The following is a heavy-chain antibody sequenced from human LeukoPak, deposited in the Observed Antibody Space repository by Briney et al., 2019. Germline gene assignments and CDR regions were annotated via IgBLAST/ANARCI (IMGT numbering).Heavy chain of an antibody. CDR1: GFTFSGYN. V-gene: IGHV3-21*01. D-gene: IGHD2-2*01. Sequence: GGSLRLSCAASGFTFSGYNMNWVRQAPGKGLEWVSFISTSSSYIHYADSVKGRFTISRDNAKNSLFLQMNSLRAEDTAVYYCARDGCSSTSCRFYNWFDPWGQGTLVTVSS. CDR3: ARDGCSSTSCRFYNWFDP. J-gene: IGHJ5*02. CDR2: ISTSSSYI.